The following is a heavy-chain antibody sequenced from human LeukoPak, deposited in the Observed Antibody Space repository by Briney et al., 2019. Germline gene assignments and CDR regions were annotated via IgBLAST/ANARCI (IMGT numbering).Heavy chain of an antibody. V-gene: IGHV4-59*01. Sequence: SETLSLTCTVSGGSISSYYWSWIRQPLGKGLEWIGYIYYSGSTNYNPSLKSRVTISVDTSKNQFSLKLSSVTAADTAVYYCARVGMATTRGDAFDIWGQGTMVTVSS. D-gene: IGHD5-24*01. CDR2: IYYSGST. CDR3: ARVGMATTRGDAFDI. J-gene: IGHJ3*02. CDR1: GGSISSYY.